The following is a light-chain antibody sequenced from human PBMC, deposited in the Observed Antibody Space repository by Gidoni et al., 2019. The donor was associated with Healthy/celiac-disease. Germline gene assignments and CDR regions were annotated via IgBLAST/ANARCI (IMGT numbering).Light chain of an antibody. CDR3: QQYNNWLMYT. Sequence: IVMPHSPATLSVSPGERATLSCRASQSVSSNLAWYQQKPGQAHRLLIYGASTRATGIPARFSGSGSGTEFTLTISSLQTEDFAVYYCQQYNNWLMYTFGQGTKLEIK. CDR1: QSVSSN. V-gene: IGKV3-15*01. CDR2: GAS. J-gene: IGKJ2*01.